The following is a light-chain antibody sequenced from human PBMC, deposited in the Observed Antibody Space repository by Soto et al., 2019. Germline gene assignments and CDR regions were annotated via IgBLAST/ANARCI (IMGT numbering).Light chain of an antibody. J-gene: IGLJ1*01. V-gene: IGLV2-23*01. Sequence: QSALTQPASVSGSPGQSITISCTGTSSDVGSYNLVPWYQQYPGTAPKLIIHEGSQRPSGVSNRFSGSKSGNTASLTISGLQAEDEADYHCCSYAGNSNYVFGTGTKVTVL. CDR3: CSYAGNSNYV. CDR2: EGS. CDR1: SSDVGSYNL.